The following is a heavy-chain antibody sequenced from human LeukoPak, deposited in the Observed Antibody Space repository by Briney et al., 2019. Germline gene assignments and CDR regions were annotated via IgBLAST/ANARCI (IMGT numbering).Heavy chain of an antibody. D-gene: IGHD3-10*01. J-gene: IGHJ4*02. Sequence: PGRSLRLSCAASGFTSFSSYGMHWVRQAPGKGLEWVAVISHDGSDKYYVDSVKGRFTISRDNSKNTLYLQMNTLRTEDTAVYYCAKDSSGSYYSGGFDYWGQGALVTVSS. V-gene: IGHV3-30*18. CDR3: AKDSSGSYYSGGFDY. CDR2: ISHDGSDK. CDR1: GFTSFSSYG.